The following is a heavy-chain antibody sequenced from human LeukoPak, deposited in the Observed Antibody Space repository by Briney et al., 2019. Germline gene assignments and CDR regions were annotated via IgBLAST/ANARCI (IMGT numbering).Heavy chain of an antibody. CDR1: GGTFSSYA. Sequence: SVKVSCKASGGTFSSYAISWVRQAPGQGLEWMGGIIPIFGTANYAQKFQGRVTITADESTSTAYVELSSLRSEDTAVYYCARDRGGGRAADYWYFDLWGRGTLVTVSS. CDR2: IIPIFGTA. J-gene: IGHJ2*01. V-gene: IGHV1-69*13. CDR3: ARDRGGGRAADYWYFDL. D-gene: IGHD2-15*01.